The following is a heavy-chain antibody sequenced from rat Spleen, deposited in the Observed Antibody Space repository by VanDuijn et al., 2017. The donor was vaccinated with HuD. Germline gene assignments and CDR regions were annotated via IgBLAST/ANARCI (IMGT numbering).Heavy chain of an antibody. CDR2: LDYRVRT. D-gene: IGHD1-6*01. V-gene: IGHV3-1*01. Sequence: EVQLQESGPGLVKPSQSLSLTCSVTGYSITSNYWGWIRKFPGNKMEWLGNLDYRVRTSYNPSLKSRISITSDTSKNQFFLQLNSVTTEDTATYYCTSGLSMSSTNYYYALFAYWGQGTLVTVSS. J-gene: IGHJ3*01. CDR1: GYSITSNY. CDR3: TSGLSMSSTNYYYALFAY.